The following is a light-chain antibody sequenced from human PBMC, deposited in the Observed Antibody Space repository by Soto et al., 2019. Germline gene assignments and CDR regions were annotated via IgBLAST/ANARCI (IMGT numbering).Light chain of an antibody. V-gene: IGLV6-57*03. J-gene: IGLJ3*02. Sequence: NFMLTQPHSVSESPGKTVTISCTRSSGSIASNYVQWYQQRPGCAPTTMIYEDNRRPSGVPDRFSGSIDSSSNSASLTASGLKTEDEADYYCHSYDPNNWVFGGGTKLTVL. CDR2: EDN. CDR3: HSYDPNNWV. CDR1: SGSIASNY.